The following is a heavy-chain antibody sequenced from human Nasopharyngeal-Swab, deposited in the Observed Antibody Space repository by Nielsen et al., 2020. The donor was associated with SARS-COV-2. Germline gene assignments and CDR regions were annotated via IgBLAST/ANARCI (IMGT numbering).Heavy chain of an antibody. V-gene: IGHV3-30-3*01. J-gene: IGHJ4*02. CDR2: ISYDGSNK. Sequence: GESLKISCAASGFTFSSYAMHWVRQAPGKGLEWVAVISYDGSNKYYADSVKGRFTISRDNSKNTLYLQMNRLRAEDTAVYYCARVLGDYGDSWGQGTLVTVSS. CDR3: ARVLGDYGDS. D-gene: IGHD1-26*01. CDR1: GFTFSSYA.